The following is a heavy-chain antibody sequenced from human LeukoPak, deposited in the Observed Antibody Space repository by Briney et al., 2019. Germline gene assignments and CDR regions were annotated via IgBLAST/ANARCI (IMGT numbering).Heavy chain of an antibody. CDR2: ISGDGGST. Sequence: WGSLRLSCAASGFTFDDYAMHWVRQAPGKGLEWVSLISGDGGSTYYADSVKGRFTISRDNSKNSLYLQMNSLRTEGTALYYCAKDSGSYFDYWGQGTLVTVSS. D-gene: IGHD1-26*01. CDR1: GFTFDDYA. J-gene: IGHJ4*02. CDR3: AKDSGSYFDY. V-gene: IGHV3-43*02.